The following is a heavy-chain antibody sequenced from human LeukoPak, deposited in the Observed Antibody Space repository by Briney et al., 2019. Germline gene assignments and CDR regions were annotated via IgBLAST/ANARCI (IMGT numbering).Heavy chain of an antibody. V-gene: IGHV3-72*01. J-gene: IGHJ4*02. D-gene: IGHD2-15*01. CDR3: TRHYFSD. Sequence: GGSLRLSRASSEYTISDHYMDGVRQAPGKGLEWVGRTSNKADSYTTYYAASVKGRFTISRDDSKNLLYLQMKSLKAEDTSVYYCTRHYFSDWGQGTLVTVSS. CDR1: EYTISDHY. CDR2: TSNKADSYTT.